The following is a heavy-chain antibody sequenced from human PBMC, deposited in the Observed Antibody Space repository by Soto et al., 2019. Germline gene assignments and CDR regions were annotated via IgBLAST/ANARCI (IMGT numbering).Heavy chain of an antibody. D-gene: IGHD2-15*01. Sequence: QVQLQESGPGLVKPSETLSLTCTVSGGSISSYYWSWIRQPPGKGLEWIGYIYYSGSTNYNPSLKSRVTIAVDPSKNQFSLKLSSVTAADTAVYYCARERLLLLGEDYFDYWGQGTLVTVSS. CDR2: IYYSGST. CDR3: ARERLLLLGEDYFDY. V-gene: IGHV4-59*01. CDR1: GGSISSYY. J-gene: IGHJ4*02.